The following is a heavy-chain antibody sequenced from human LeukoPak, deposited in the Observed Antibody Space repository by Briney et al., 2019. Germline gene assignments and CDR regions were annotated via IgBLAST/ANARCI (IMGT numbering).Heavy chain of an antibody. V-gene: IGHV1-69-2*01. J-gene: IGHJ6*03. CDR1: GYTFTDYY. CDR2: VDPEDGET. Sequence: ASVKVSCKVSGYTFTDYYMHWVQQAPGKGLEWMGLVDPEDGETIYAEKFQGRVTITADTSTDTAYMELSSLRSEDTAVYYCATDPRRDPYYYCYYMDVWGKGTTVTVSS. CDR3: ATDPRRDPYYYCYYMDV.